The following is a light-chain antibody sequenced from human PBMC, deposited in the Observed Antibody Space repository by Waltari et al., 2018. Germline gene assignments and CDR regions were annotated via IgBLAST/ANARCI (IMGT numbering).Light chain of an antibody. CDR2: KDS. CDR1: ALANQY. CDR3: QSSDSSGTWV. Sequence: SSELTQPPSLSVSPGQTAKITCSGEALANQYTYWYQQKSGQAPVLLIYKDSERPSIIAELFAGASSGTTVTLTISGVQAEDEADYFCQSSDSSGTWVFGGGTKLTVL. V-gene: IGLV3-25*03. J-gene: IGLJ3*02.